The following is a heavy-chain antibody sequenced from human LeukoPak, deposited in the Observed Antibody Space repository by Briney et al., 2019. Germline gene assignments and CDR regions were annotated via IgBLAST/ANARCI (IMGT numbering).Heavy chain of an antibody. CDR2: IHHSGIT. D-gene: IGHD2-15*01. Sequence: SETLSLTCTVSDYSISNTYYWGWIRPPPGKGLEWIGNIHHSGITNYNPSLKSRVTISVDTSKNQFSLKLTSVTAADTAVYYCARTMEGYCSGGSCYQYSYYMDVWGKGTTVTVSS. V-gene: IGHV4-38-2*02. CDR1: DYSISNTYY. J-gene: IGHJ6*03. CDR3: ARTMEGYCSGGSCYQYSYYMDV.